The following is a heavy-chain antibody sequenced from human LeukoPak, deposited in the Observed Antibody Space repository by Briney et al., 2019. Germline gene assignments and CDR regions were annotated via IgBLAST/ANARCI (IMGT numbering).Heavy chain of an antibody. Sequence: PSETLSLTCIVSGYSISSGYYWGWIRQPPGKGLEWIGKLYHSGSTYYNPSLRSRATISGDTSKNQFSLILSSVTAADTAVYYWARECSSTTCYTRSFDPWGQGTLVTVSS. V-gene: IGHV4-38-2*02. J-gene: IGHJ5*02. CDR1: GYSISSGYY. CDR2: LYHSGST. D-gene: IGHD2-2*02. CDR3: ARECSSTTCYTRSFDP.